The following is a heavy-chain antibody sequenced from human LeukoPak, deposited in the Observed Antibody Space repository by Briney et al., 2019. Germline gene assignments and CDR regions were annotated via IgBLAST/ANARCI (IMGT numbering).Heavy chain of an antibody. CDR2: VFYTGKT. V-gene: IGHV4-39*07. J-gene: IGHJ4*02. CDR1: GGSVSTSDYY. CDR3: ARVFDS. Sequence: PSEALSLTCTVSGGSVSTSDYYWGWIRQSPVKGLEWIGDVFYTGKTNYNPSLRGRATISIDTSKNQFSLKLTYVTAADSAVYYCARVFDSWGQGTLVTVSS.